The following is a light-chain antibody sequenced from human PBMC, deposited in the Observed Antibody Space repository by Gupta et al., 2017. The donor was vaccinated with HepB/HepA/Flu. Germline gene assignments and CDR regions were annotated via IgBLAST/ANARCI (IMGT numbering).Light chain of an antibody. CDR1: QNIVTY. J-gene: IGKJ2*01. CDR3: QQSDSHPVT. Sequence: DMHPTHSPSSLSASVGDRLTISWRASQNIVTYLLWYQQTPGKAPKLLIYGASRWQSGVPSRFSGSGSGTDFTLTIISLQPEDFATYYCQQSDSHPVTFGQGTKLEIK. CDR2: GAS. V-gene: IGKV1-39*01.